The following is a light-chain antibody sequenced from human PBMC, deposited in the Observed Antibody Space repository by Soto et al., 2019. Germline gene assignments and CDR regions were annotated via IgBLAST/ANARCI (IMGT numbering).Light chain of an antibody. V-gene: IGKV3-20*01. Sequence: IVLTQSPGTLSLSPGERATLSCGASQSVTNNFLAWYQQKPGQAPRLLIYGASSRATGVPDRFSGSGSGTDFTLTISRLEPEDFAVYYCQQYGTPLFTCAPGTKVDIK. CDR3: QQYGTPLFT. J-gene: IGKJ3*01. CDR1: QSVTNNF. CDR2: GAS.